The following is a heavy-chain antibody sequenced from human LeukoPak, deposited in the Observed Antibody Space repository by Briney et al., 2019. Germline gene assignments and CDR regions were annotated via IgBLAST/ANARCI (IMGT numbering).Heavy chain of an antibody. CDR2: MNPNSGNT. CDR1: GYTFSSCD. V-gene: IGHV1-8*03. J-gene: IGHJ4*02. Sequence: ASVKVSCKASGYTFSSCDINWVRQATGQGLEWMGWMNPNSGNTVYAQKFQGRVTITRNTSINTAYMELSSLRSEDTAVYYCARFITMIVVVLLWGYYFDYWGQGTLVTVSS. D-gene: IGHD3-22*01. CDR3: ARFITMIVVVLLWGYYFDY.